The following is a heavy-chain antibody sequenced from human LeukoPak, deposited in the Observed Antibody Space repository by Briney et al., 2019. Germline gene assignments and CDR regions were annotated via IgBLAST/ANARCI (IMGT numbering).Heavy chain of an antibody. V-gene: IGHV4-59*01. CDR2: IYYSGST. J-gene: IGHJ5*02. CDR3: ARDKGGRLDP. D-gene: IGHD2-15*01. Sequence: SETLSLTCTVSGGSISGYYWSWIRQPPGKGLEWIGYIYYSGSTNYNPSLKSRVTISVDTSKNQFSLKLSSVTAADTAVYYCARDKGGRLDPWGQGTLVTVSS. CDR1: GGSISGYY.